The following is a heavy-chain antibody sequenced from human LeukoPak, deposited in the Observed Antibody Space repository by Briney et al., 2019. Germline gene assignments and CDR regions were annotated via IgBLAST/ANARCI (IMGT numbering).Heavy chain of an antibody. V-gene: IGHV3-30-3*01. CDR3: ARVIGLVDYFDY. J-gene: IGHJ4*02. CDR1: GFTFSSYA. D-gene: IGHD2/OR15-2a*01. Sequence: GGSLRLSCAASGFTFSSYAMHWVRQAPGKGLEWVAVISYDGSNKYYADSVKGRFTISRDNSKNTLYLQMNSLRAEDTAVYYCARVIGLVDYFDYWGQGTLDTVSS. CDR2: ISYDGSNK.